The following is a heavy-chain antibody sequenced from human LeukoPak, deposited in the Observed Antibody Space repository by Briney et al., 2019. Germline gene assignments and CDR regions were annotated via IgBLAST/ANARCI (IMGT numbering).Heavy chain of an antibody. CDR2: ISAYNGNT. CDR1: GYTFTAYN. J-gene: IGHJ6*02. D-gene: IGHD2-15*01. Sequence: ASVKVSCKASGYTFTAYNIHWVRQAPGQGLEWMGWISAYNGNTNYAQKLQGRVTMTTDTSTSTAYMELRSLRSDDTAVYYCARWRYCSGGSCYSSYYYYGMDVWGQGTTVTVSS. CDR3: ARWRYCSGGSCYSSYYYYGMDV. V-gene: IGHV1-18*04.